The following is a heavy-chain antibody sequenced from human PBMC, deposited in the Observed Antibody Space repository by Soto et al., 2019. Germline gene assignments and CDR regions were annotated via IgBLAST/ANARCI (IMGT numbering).Heavy chain of an antibody. Sequence: ASVKVSCKASGYTFTSYGISWVRQAPGQGLERMGWISAYNGNTNYAQKLQGRVTMTTDTSTITAYMELRSLRSDDTAVYYCARDLRPVYRLCGSGSYVSYWGQGTLVTVSS. J-gene: IGHJ4*02. CDR3: ARDLRPVYRLCGSGSYVSY. D-gene: IGHD3-10*01. CDR2: ISAYNGNT. CDR1: GYTFTSYG. V-gene: IGHV1-18*01.